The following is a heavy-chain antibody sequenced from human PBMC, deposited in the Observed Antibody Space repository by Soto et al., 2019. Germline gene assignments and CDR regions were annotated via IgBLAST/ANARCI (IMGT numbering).Heavy chain of an antibody. CDR2: ISYDGSNK. Sequence: QVQLVESGGGVVQPGRSLRLSCAASGFMFGSYGMHWVRQAPGKGLEWVAVISYDGSNKYYADSVKGRFTIHRDNSKNTLDLQMNSLRAEDTAVYYCAKGSLAGSSNWFDPWGQGTLVTVSS. J-gene: IGHJ5*02. V-gene: IGHV3-30*18. CDR1: GFMFGSYG. D-gene: IGHD5-12*01. CDR3: AKGSLAGSSNWFDP.